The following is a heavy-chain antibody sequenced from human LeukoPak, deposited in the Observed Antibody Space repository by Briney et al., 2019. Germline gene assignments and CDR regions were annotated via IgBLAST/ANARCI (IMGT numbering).Heavy chain of an antibody. CDR1: GFTFSSYA. D-gene: IGHD4-23*01. CDR3: AKDLYGGNRFDY. Sequence: QPGASLRLSCAASGFTFSSYAMSWVRQAPGKGLEWVSAISGSGGSTYYADSVKGRFTISRDNSKNTLYLQMNSLRAEDTAVYYCAKDLYGGNRFDYWGQGTLVTASS. J-gene: IGHJ4*02. V-gene: IGHV3-23*01. CDR2: ISGSGGST.